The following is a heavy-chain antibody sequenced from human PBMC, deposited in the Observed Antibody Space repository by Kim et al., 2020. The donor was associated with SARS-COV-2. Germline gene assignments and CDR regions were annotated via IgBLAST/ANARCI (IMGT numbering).Heavy chain of an antibody. Sequence: GGSLRLSCAASGFTFSNAWMSWVRQAPGRGLEWVGRIKSKIDGETTEYAAPVKGRFTISRDDSQNRLFLQLNSLKTEDTAVYYCTTDHSIAAAGRAHYYSSEVDVWGLGTTVIVSS. CDR1: GFTFSNAW. V-gene: IGHV3-15*01. D-gene: IGHD6-13*01. CDR2: IKSKIDGETT. CDR3: TTDHSIAAAGRAHYYSSEVDV. J-gene: IGHJ6*02.